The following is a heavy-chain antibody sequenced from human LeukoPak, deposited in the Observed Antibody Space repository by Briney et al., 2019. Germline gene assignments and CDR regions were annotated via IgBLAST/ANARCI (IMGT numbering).Heavy chain of an antibody. CDR2: INHSGST. V-gene: IGHV4-34*01. Sequence: SETLSLNCAVYGGSFSGYYWSWIRQPPGKGLEWIGEINHSGSTNYNPSLKSRVTISVDTSKNQFSLKLSSVTAADTAVYYCARSSIAAATYFDYWGQGTLVTVSS. CDR3: ARSSIAAATYFDY. CDR1: GGSFSGYY. J-gene: IGHJ4*02. D-gene: IGHD6-13*01.